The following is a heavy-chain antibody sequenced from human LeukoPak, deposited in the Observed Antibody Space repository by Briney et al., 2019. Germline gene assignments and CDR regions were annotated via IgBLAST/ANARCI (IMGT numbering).Heavy chain of an antibody. D-gene: IGHD3-22*01. Sequence: SGPTLVNPTQTLTLTCTFSGFSLSTSGVGVGWIRQPPGKALEWLALIYWDDDERYSPSLQSRLTVSKDTSTNQVVLKMTNMDPVDTGTYYCARTNYYDSNEVRDAFDIWGQGTMVIVSS. V-gene: IGHV2-5*02. J-gene: IGHJ3*02. CDR2: IYWDDDE. CDR3: ARTNYYDSNEVRDAFDI. CDR1: GFSLSTSGVG.